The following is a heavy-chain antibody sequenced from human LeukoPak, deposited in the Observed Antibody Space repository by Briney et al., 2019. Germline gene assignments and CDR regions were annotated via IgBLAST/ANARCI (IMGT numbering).Heavy chain of an antibody. J-gene: IGHJ3*02. V-gene: IGHV4-39*01. D-gene: IGHD3-3*01. Sequence: SETLSLTCTVSGGSISSSSYYWGWIRQPPGKGLEWIGSIYYSGSTYYNPSPKSRVTISVDTSKNQFSLKLSSVTAADTAVYYCARQVMDYDFWSGYYAHAFDIWGQGTMVTVSS. CDR3: ARQVMDYDFWSGYYAHAFDI. CDR2: IYYSGST. CDR1: GGSISSSSYY.